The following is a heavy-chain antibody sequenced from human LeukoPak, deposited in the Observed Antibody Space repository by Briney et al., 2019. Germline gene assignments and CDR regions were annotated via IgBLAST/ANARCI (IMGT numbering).Heavy chain of an antibody. CDR3: ARGLWGNYGEYYYYYMDV. V-gene: IGHV1-8*03. CDR1: GYTFTSYY. J-gene: IGHJ6*03. Sequence: ASVKVSCKASGYTFTSYYMHWVRQATGQGLEWMGWMNPNSGNTGYAQKFQGRVTITRNTSISTAYMELSSLRSEDTAVYYCARGLWGNYGEYYYYYMDVWGKGTAVTVSS. CDR2: MNPNSGNT. D-gene: IGHD4-11*01.